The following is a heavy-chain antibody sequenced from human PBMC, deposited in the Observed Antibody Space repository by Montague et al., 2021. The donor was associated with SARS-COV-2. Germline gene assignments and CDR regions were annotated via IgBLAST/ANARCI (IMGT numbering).Heavy chain of an antibody. D-gene: IGHD5-24*01. Sequence: SETLSLTCTASGGSISSNYWCWSRQPPGKGLEWIWNMYYRRSTNYNHSLTSRVAISVDTSKNQFSLTLISVTAADTAVYNCAREDRWNGFDPWGQGTLVTVSS. CDR3: AREDRWNGFDP. CDR1: GGSISSNY. J-gene: IGHJ5*02. CDR2: MYYRRST. V-gene: IGHV4-59*13.